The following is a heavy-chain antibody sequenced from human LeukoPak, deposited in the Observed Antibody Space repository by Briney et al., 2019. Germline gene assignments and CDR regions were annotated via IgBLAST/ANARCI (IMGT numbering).Heavy chain of an antibody. Sequence: GGSLRLSCAASGFTFSTYWMHWVRQAPGKGLVWVSRINSDGSSTSYADSVKGRFTISRDNAKNTLYLQMNNLRAEDTAVYYCARDRESGWLSDHWGQGTLVTVSS. V-gene: IGHV3-74*01. J-gene: IGHJ5*02. CDR3: ARDRESGWLSDH. CDR1: GFTFSTYW. D-gene: IGHD6-19*01. CDR2: INSDGSST.